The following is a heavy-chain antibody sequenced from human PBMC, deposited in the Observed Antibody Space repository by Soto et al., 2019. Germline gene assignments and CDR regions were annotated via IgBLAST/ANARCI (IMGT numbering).Heavy chain of an antibody. CDR2: IGTAGDT. CDR3: ARSQYCSSTSCYLDYYYGMDV. Sequence: GGSLRLSCAASGFTFSSYDMHWVRQATGKGLEWVSAIGTAGDTYYPGSVKGRFTISRENAKNSLYLQMNSLRAGDTAVYYCARSQYCSSTSCYLDYYYGMDVWGQGTTVTVSS. J-gene: IGHJ6*02. V-gene: IGHV3-13*01. D-gene: IGHD2-2*01. CDR1: GFTFSSYD.